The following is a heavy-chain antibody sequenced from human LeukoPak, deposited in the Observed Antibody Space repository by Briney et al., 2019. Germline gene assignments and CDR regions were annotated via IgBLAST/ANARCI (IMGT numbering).Heavy chain of an antibody. Sequence: SETLSLTCTVSGGSISSYYWSWIRQPPGKGLEWIGYIYYSGSTNYNPSLKSRVTISVDTSKNQFSLKLSSVTAADTAVYYCARGGTYYDFWSGYYPFDYWGQGTLVTVSS. J-gene: IGHJ4*02. CDR2: IYYSGST. CDR1: GGSISSYY. CDR3: ARGGTYYDFWSGYYPFDY. D-gene: IGHD3-3*01. V-gene: IGHV4-59*01.